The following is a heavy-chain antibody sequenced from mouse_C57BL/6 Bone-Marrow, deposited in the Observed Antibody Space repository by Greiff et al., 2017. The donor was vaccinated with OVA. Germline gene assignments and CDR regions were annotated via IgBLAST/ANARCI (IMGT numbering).Heavy chain of an antibody. CDR3: ASHYYGSSYGY. D-gene: IGHD1-1*01. CDR1: GYTFTSYW. V-gene: IGHV1-59*01. J-gene: IGHJ2*01. Sequence: QVQLQQSGAELVRPGTSVKLSCKASGYTFTSYWMHWVKQRPGQGLEWIGVIDPSDSYTNYNQKFKGKATLTVDTSSSTAYMQLSSLTSEDSAVYYCASHYYGSSYGYWGQGTTLTVSS. CDR2: IDPSDSYT.